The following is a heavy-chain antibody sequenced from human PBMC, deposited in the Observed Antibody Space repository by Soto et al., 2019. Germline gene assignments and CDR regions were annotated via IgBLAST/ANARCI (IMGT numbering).Heavy chain of an antibody. J-gene: IGHJ4*02. D-gene: IGHD6-19*01. CDR2: IIPIFGTA. Sequence: SVKVSCKASGGTFSSYAISWVRQAPGQGLEWMGGIIPIFGTANYAQKFQGRVTITADESTSTAYMELSSLRSEDTAVYYCARDRHFEGGWPREFDYWGQGTLVTVSS. CDR3: ARDRHFEGGWPREFDY. V-gene: IGHV1-69*13. CDR1: GGTFSSYA.